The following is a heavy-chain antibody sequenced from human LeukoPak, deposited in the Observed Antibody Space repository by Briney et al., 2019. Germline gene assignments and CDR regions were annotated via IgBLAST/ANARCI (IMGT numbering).Heavy chain of an antibody. D-gene: IGHD2-2*01. Sequence: ASVKVSCKASGYTFTGYYMRWVRQAPGQGLEWMGWINPNSGGTNYAQKFQGWVTMTRDTSISTAYMELSRLRSDDTAVYYCARAGIVVVPAAMPSDYWGQGTLVTVSS. CDR3: ARAGIVVVPAAMPSDY. J-gene: IGHJ4*02. CDR2: INPNSGGT. V-gene: IGHV1-2*04. CDR1: GYTFTGYY.